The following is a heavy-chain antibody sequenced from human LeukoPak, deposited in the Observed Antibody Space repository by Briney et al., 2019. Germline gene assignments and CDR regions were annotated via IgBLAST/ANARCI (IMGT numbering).Heavy chain of an antibody. Sequence: QPGGSLRLSCAASGFTFSSYAMSWVRQAPGKGLEWVSAISGSGGSTYYADSVKGRFTISRDNSKNTLYLQMNSLRAEDTAVYYCAKDHAYQPRTFDYWGQETLVTVSS. D-gene: IGHD2-2*01. CDR3: AKDHAYQPRTFDY. CDR2: ISGSGGST. CDR1: GFTFSSYA. J-gene: IGHJ4*02. V-gene: IGHV3-23*01.